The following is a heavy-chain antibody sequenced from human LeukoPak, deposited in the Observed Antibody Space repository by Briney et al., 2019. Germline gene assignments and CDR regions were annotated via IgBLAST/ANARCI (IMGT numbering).Heavy chain of an antibody. CDR1: GFIFSSYA. CDR3: AKDFWSGYYPKY. J-gene: IGHJ4*02. D-gene: IGHD3-3*01. Sequence: QPGGSLRLSCAASGFIFSSYAMSWVRQAPGKGLEWVSGSGSGGSTHYADSVKGRFTISKDNSKNTLYLQMNSLRAEDTAVYYCAKDFWSGYYPKYWGQGTLVTVSS. V-gene: IGHV3-23*01. CDR2: SGSGGST.